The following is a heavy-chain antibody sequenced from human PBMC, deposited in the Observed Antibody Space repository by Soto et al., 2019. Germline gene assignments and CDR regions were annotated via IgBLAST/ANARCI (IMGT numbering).Heavy chain of an antibody. Sequence: QVQLMQSGAEVKKPGASVKVSCKASGDTFTEYYIHWVRQAPGQGLEWMGTVNPSGGHTTYAQHFLGRVTITRQKSTSTLYMERTSLTSEATAVYYCARGGHVVVVTAVLDYWGQGTLVTVSS. V-gene: IGHV1-46*01. CDR3: ARGGHVVVVTAVLDY. D-gene: IGHD2-21*02. CDR2: VNPSGGHT. J-gene: IGHJ4*02. CDR1: GDTFTEYY.